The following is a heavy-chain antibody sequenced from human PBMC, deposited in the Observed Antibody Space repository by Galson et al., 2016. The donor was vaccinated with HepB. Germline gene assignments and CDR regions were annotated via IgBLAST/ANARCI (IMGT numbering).Heavy chain of an antibody. Sequence: QSGAEVKKPGESLTISCKGSGFYFPSYWIGWVRQVPGKGLEWMGLIYPPDSNTKYSPAFQGHVTISSDKSLSTAYLQWSSLKASDTAMYFCARPEEEYDDMDNWGQGTTVIVSS. CDR1: GFYFPSYW. D-gene: IGHD6-6*01. V-gene: IGHV5-51*01. CDR3: ARPEEEYDDMDN. CDR2: IYPPDSNT. J-gene: IGHJ6*02.